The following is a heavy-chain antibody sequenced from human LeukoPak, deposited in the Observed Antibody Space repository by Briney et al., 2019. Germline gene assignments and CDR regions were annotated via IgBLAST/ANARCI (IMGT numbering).Heavy chain of an antibody. J-gene: IGHJ3*02. CDR2: ISSSSSTI. Sequence: PGGSLRLSCAASGFTFSSYSMNWVRQAPGKGLEWVSYISSSSSTIYYADSVKGRFTISRDNSKNTLYLQMNSLRAEDTAVYYCAKDRMWRLADAFDIWGQGTMVTVSS. D-gene: IGHD2-21*02. V-gene: IGHV3-48*01. CDR3: AKDRMWRLADAFDI. CDR1: GFTFSSYS.